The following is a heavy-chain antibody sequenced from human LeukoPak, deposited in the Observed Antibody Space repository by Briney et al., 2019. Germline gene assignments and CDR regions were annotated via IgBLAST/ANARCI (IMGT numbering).Heavy chain of an antibody. D-gene: IGHD3-22*01. Sequence: SVKVSCKASGGTFSSYAISWVRQAPGQGLEWMGRTIPILSIANYAQKFQGRVTITADKSTSTAYMELSSLRSEDTAVYYCARVRAVYGYYDSSGSNGMDVWGQGTTVTVSS. J-gene: IGHJ6*02. CDR1: GGTFSSYA. CDR2: TIPILSIA. V-gene: IGHV1-69*04. CDR3: ARVRAVYGYYDSSGSNGMDV.